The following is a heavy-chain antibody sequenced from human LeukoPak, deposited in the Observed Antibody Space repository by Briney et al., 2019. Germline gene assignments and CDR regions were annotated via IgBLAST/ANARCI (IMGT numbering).Heavy chain of an antibody. CDR1: GGTFSSYA. CDR2: IIPIFGTA. CDR3: ARDQGRYGDYLSDY. V-gene: IGHV1-69*13. Sequence: GASVKVSCKASGGTFSSYAISWVRQAPGQGLEWMGGIIPIFGTANYAQKFQGRVTITADESTSTAYMELSSLRSEDTAVYYCARDQGRYGDYLSDYWGQGTLVTVSS. D-gene: IGHD4-17*01. J-gene: IGHJ4*02.